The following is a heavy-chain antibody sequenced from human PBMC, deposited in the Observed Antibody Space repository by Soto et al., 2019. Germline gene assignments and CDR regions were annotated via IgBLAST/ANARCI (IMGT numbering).Heavy chain of an antibody. CDR2: IYYTGTT. CDR1: GGIIRSPCDY. V-gene: IGHV4-39*01. Sequence: SETLWLTCSVSGGIIRSPCDYRDWIRQPPGKGLQWLGIIYYTGTTRYNPSLSSRVTISVHTSNNHISLQLTSVTDADRAVYYCARHGGSKTPLLQTQINWFDPWGKGTLVTV. J-gene: IGHJ5*02. CDR3: ARHGGSKTPLLQTQINWFDP. D-gene: IGHD2-15*01.